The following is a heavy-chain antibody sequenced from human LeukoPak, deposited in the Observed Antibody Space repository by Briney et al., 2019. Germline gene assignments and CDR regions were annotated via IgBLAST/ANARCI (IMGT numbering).Heavy chain of an antibody. Sequence: GGSLRLFCASPGFRFDSHIMHWVRQAPGKGLEWVAGIWYDGSRRHYGDSAEGRFSISRDNFRNTLDLQMNSLTAEDTAVYFCAKDKWEQRDNYFHYFDYWGQGILVTVSS. CDR1: GFRFDSHI. J-gene: IGHJ4*02. D-gene: IGHD1-26*01. CDR2: IWYDGSRR. CDR3: AKDKWEQRDNYFHYFDY. V-gene: IGHV3-33*06.